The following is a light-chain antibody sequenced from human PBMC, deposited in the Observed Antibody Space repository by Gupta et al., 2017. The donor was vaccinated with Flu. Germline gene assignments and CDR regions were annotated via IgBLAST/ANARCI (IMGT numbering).Light chain of an antibody. CDR2: GEN. Sequence: SSQLPQDPSVSVALGQTVRITYQGASIRSSYATWYQQTPGQSPVLVIYGENNRPSGIPDRFFGSSSGSTASLTITGAQAEDEGDYYCNSRDSSVNHVVFGGGTKLTVL. V-gene: IGLV3-19*01. CDR1: SIRSSY. CDR3: NSRDSSVNHVV. J-gene: IGLJ2*01.